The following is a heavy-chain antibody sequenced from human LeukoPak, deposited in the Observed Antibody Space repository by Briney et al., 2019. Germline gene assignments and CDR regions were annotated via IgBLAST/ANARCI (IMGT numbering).Heavy chain of an antibody. D-gene: IGHD2-2*02. J-gene: IGHJ4*02. V-gene: IGHV4-59*01. CDR3: ARVMCSSTSCYIDY. Sequence: SETLSLTCTVSGGPISSYHWSWIRQPPGKGLEWIGYIYYSGSTNYNPSLKSRVTISVDTSKNQFSLKLSSVTAADTAVYYCARVMCSSTSCYIDYWGQGTLVTVSS. CDR1: GGPISSYH. CDR2: IYYSGST.